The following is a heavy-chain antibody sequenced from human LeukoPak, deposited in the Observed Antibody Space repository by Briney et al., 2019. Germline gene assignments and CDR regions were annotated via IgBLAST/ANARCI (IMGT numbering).Heavy chain of an antibody. Sequence: SETLSLTCAVYGGSFSGYYWSWIRQPPGKGLEWIGEINHSGSTNYNPSLKCRVTISVDTSKNQFSLKLSSVTAADTAVYYCARASYSSSCPLLDYWGQGTLVTVSS. CDR3: ARASYSSSCPLLDY. V-gene: IGHV4-34*01. CDR2: INHSGST. CDR1: GGSFSGYY. D-gene: IGHD6-13*01. J-gene: IGHJ4*02.